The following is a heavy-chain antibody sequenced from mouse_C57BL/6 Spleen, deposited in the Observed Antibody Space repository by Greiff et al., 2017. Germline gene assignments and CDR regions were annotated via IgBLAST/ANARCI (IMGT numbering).Heavy chain of an antibody. D-gene: IGHD4-1*01. CDR1: GYTFTSYW. CDR3: ATNPGPYWYFDV. V-gene: IGHV1-50*01. CDR2: IDPSDSYT. J-gene: IGHJ1*03. Sequence: VQLQQPGAELVKPGASVKLSCKASGYTFTSYWMQWVQQRPGQGLEWIGEIDPSDSYTNYNQKFKGKATLTVDTSSSTAYMQLSSLTSEDSAVYYCATNPGPYWYFDVWGTGTTVTVSS.